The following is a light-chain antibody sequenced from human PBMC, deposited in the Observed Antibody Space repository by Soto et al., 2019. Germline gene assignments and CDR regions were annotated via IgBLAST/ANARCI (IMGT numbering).Light chain of an antibody. CDR3: QQSYLNPLT. Sequence: DIQMTQSPSSLSASVGDRVTITCRASETIRNYLNWYQQKPGKAPKLLIYTTFTLESGVPSRFSGSGSGTDFTLTITSLQPGDFATYYCQQSYLNPLTFGGGTKVEIK. V-gene: IGKV1-39*01. CDR1: ETIRNY. J-gene: IGKJ4*01. CDR2: TTF.